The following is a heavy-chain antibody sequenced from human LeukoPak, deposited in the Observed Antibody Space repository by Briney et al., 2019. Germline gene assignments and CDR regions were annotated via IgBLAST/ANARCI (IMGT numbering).Heavy chain of an antibody. V-gene: IGHV4-59*08. D-gene: IGHD6-13*01. Sequence: PSETLSLTCTVSGGSISSYYWSWIRQPPGKRLEWIGYIYYSGSTNYNPSLKSRVTISVDTSKNQSSLKLSSVTAADTAVYYCARLSWYLDYWGQGTLVTVSS. CDR2: IYYSGST. CDR1: GGSISSYY. CDR3: ARLSWYLDY. J-gene: IGHJ4*02.